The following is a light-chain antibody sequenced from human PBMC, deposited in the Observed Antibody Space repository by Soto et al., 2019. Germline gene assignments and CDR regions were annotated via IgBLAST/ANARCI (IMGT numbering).Light chain of an antibody. CDR1: KIGSKI. J-gene: IGLJ1*01. CDR3: QVWASTAEFFV. CDR2: DAT. Sequence: SYELTQPPSGSVAPGHTDKITCRGDKIGSKIVHWYKQRPGQAPVAVVFDATDRPSGIPDRISASRSGDTATLTISRVDAGDGADYYCQVWASTAEFFVFGSGTKVTV. V-gene: IGLV3-21*02.